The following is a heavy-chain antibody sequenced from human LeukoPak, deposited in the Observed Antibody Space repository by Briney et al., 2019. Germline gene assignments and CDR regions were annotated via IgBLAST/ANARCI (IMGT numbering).Heavy chain of an antibody. V-gene: IGHV3-69-1*01. J-gene: IGHJ4*02. CDR1: GFTFSDYY. CDR3: AKIVLSVAGTGVRYFDY. CDR2: ISSSSTI. Sequence: GSLRLSCAASGFTFSDYYMNWVPQAPGKGLEWVSSISSSSTIYYADSVKGRFTISRDNAKNSLYLQMNSLRAEDTAVYYCAKIVLSVAGTGVRYFDYWGQGTLVTVSS. D-gene: IGHD6-19*01.